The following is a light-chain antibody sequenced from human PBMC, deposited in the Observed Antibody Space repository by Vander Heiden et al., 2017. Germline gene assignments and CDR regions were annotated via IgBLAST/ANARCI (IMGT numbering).Light chain of an antibody. Sequence: QSVLTQPPSVSGAPGQRVTISCTGSTSNIGARFDVHWYQQLPGTAPKLLIYGNNNRPSGVPDRFSGSKSGTSASLAITGLQAEDEADYYCQSYDDSLSGSLFGGGTKL. V-gene: IGLV1-40*01. J-gene: IGLJ2*01. CDR3: QSYDDSLSGSL. CDR2: GNN. CDR1: TSNIGARFD.